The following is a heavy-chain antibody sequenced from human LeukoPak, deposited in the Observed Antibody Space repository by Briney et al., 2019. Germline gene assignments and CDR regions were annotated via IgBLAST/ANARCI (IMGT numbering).Heavy chain of an antibody. Sequence: QPGGSLRLSCAASGFTFSSFSMNWVRQAPGKGLEWVSYIRSGGTNTDYTGSVKGRFTISRDNAKNSLYLQMNSLRAEDTALYYCAKDIAGGVTTPFDYWGQGTLVTVSS. CDR1: GFTFSSFS. J-gene: IGHJ4*02. D-gene: IGHD3-16*01. V-gene: IGHV3-48*04. CDR2: IRSGGTNT. CDR3: AKDIAGGVTTPFDY.